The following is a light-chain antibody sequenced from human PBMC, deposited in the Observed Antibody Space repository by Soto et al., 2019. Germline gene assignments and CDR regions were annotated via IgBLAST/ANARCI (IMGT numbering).Light chain of an antibody. V-gene: IGKV1-5*03. CDR2: SAS. J-gene: IGKJ1*01. CDR3: QQYDRASWT. CDR1: QSISSW. Sequence: DIQMTQSPSTLSASLGDRVTITCRASQSISSWLAWYQQKPGKAPGLLIYSASTLKTAIRASFSGSGSGTAFTLTISRLQPDDFATIYCQQYDRASWTFGPGTKVEIK.